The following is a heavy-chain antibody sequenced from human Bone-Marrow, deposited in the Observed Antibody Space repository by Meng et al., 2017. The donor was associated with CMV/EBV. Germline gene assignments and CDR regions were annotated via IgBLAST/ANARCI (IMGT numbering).Heavy chain of an antibody. J-gene: IGHJ1*01. D-gene: IGHD2-2*01. V-gene: IGHV3-74*01. CDR1: GFSVSSYW. CDR3: ARSTSAKTDDWT. Sequence: GESLKISCAASGFSVSSYWMHWVRQVPGKGPVWVARLDDQRGTKYADFVEGRLTISRDDLKNTLYLQINSLRVEDTAVYYCARSTSAKTDDWTWGQGTLVTVSS. CDR2: LDDQRGT.